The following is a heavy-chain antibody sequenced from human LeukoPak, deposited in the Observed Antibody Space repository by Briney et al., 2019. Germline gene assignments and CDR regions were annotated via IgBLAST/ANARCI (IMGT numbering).Heavy chain of an antibody. CDR1: GGSISSGGYY. CDR2: IYHSGST. CDR3: ARSPLWDFWSGYPGGVAFDI. D-gene: IGHD3-3*01. J-gene: IGHJ3*02. Sequence: SETLSLTCTVSGGSISSGGYYWSWIRQPPGKGLEWIGYIYHSGSTYYNPSLKSRVTISVDRSKNQFSLKLSSVTAADTAVYYCARSPLWDFWSGYPGGVAFDIWGQGTMVTVSS. V-gene: IGHV4-30-2*01.